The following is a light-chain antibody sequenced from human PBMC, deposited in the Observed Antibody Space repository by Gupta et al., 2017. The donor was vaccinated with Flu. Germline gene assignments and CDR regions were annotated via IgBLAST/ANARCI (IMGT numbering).Light chain of an antibody. CDR3: AAWDDGVGGPL. J-gene: IGLJ2*01. V-gene: IGLV1-47*02. Sequence: RVTSPCPGSFANVGSDYIDWYQQVPGTAPKLLIYGNNQRPAGVPDRFSASRSGTSASLAISGLQPEDEGVYYCAAWDDGVGGPLFGGGTRLGVL. CDR2: GNN. CDR1: FANVGSDY.